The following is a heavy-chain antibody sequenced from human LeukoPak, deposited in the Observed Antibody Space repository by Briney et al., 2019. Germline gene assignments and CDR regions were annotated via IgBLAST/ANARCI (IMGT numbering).Heavy chain of an antibody. Sequence: GGSLRLSCAASGFTFSSYAMRWVRQAPGKGLEWVALISYDGSIKYYADSVKGRFTFSRDNSKDTLYLQMNSLRAEDTAVYYCARERPSMGYFDYWGQGTLVTVSS. CDR3: ARERPSMGYFDY. V-gene: IGHV3-30-3*01. D-gene: IGHD2/OR15-2a*01. CDR2: ISYDGSIK. J-gene: IGHJ4*02. CDR1: GFTFSSYA.